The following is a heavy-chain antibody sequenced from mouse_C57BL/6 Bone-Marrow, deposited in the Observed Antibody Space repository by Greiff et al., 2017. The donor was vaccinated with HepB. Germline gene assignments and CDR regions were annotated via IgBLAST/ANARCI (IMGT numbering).Heavy chain of an antibody. V-gene: IGHV1-55*01. CDR2: IYPGSGST. D-gene: IGHD2-4*01. Sequence: VKLQQPGAELVKPGASVKMSCKASGYTFTSYWITWVKQRPGQGLEWIGDIYPGSGSTNYNEKFKSKATLTVDTSSSTAYMQLSSLTSEDSAVYYCASYYDYSYAMDYWGQGTSVTVSS. J-gene: IGHJ4*01. CDR1: GYTFTSYW. CDR3: ASYYDYSYAMDY.